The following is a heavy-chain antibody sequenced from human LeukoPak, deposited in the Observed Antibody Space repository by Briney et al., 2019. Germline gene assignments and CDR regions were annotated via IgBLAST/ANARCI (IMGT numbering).Heavy chain of an antibody. J-gene: IGHJ3*02. V-gene: IGHV1-24*01. CDR2: FDPEDGET. CDR1: GYTLTELS. CDR3: ATKLSPYCSSTSCYFARPTPNDAFDI. Sequence: GASVKVSCKVSGYTLTELSMHWVRQAPGKGLEWMGGFDPEDGETIYAQKFQGRVTMPEDTSTDTAYMELSSLRSEDTAVYYCATKLSPYCSSTSCYFARPTPNDAFDIWGQGTMVTVSS. D-gene: IGHD2-2*01.